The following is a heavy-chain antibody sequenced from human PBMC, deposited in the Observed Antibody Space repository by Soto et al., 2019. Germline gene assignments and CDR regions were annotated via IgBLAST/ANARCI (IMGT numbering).Heavy chain of an antibody. J-gene: IGHJ5*02. Sequence: EVQLVETGGGLIQPGGSLRLSCAASGFTVSSNYMSWVRQAPGKGLEWVSVIYSGGSTYYADSVKGRFTISRDNSKNTLYLQMNSLRAEDTAVYYCARLYSSGYYPNWFDPWGQGTLVTVSS. CDR1: GFTVSSNY. CDR2: IYSGGST. V-gene: IGHV3-53*02. CDR3: ARLYSSGYYPNWFDP. D-gene: IGHD3-22*01.